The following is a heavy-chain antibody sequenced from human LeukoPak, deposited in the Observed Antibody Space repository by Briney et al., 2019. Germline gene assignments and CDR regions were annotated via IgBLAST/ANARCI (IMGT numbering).Heavy chain of an antibody. CDR3: ARHGSGYYTHYYYYYMDV. J-gene: IGHJ6*03. CDR2: INHSGST. V-gene: IGHV4-34*01. CDR1: GGSFSGYY. Sequence: PSEALSLTCAVYGGSFSGYYWSWIRQPPGKGLEWIGEINHSGSTNYNPSLKSRVTISVDTSRNQFSLKLSSVTAADTAVYYCARHGSGYYTHYYYYYMDVWGKGTTVTVSS. D-gene: IGHD3-3*01.